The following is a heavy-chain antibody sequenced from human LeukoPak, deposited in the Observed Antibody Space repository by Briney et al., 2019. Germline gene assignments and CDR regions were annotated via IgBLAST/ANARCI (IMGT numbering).Heavy chain of an antibody. J-gene: IGHJ1*01. V-gene: IGHV4-59*08. CDR1: GGSISSYY. Sequence: YPSETLSLTCTVSGGSISSYYWSWLRQPPGKGLEWLGYIHYTGSTNHNPSLKSRITISIDTSKNQFSLKLSSVTAADTAVYYCAGTSSSYCSGGSCYGKFQSWGQGTLVTVAS. CDR3: AGTSSSYCSGGSCYGKFQS. CDR2: IHYTGST. D-gene: IGHD2-15*01.